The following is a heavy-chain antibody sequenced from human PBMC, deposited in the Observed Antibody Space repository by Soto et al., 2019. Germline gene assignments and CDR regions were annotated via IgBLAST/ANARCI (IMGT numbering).Heavy chain of an antibody. J-gene: IGHJ6*03. CDR2: ISGSGGST. D-gene: IGHD3-10*01. Sequence: GGSLRLSCAASGFTFSSYAMSWVRQAPGKGLEWVSAISGSGGSTYYADSVKGRFTISRDNSKNTLYLQMNSLRAEDTAVYYCAKAAAITMVRGVILPKRSNYYYYMDVWGKGTTVTVSS. V-gene: IGHV3-23*01. CDR1: GFTFSSYA. CDR3: AKAAAITMVRGVILPKRSNYYYYMDV.